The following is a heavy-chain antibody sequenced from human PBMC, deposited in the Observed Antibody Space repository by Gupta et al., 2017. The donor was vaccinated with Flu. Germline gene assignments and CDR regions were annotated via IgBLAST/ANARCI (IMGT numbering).Heavy chain of an antibody. Sequence: QVQLYESGPGLVEPSQTLSLICTVSGDSISSNDFYWSWIRQRPGKGLEWIGYIYYTGTTYYNPSLKSRVTTSVDMSKNQFSLRMSSMTAADTAVYYCARYGGNSRNFDYWGQGTLVTVSS. J-gene: IGHJ4*02. CDR1: GDSISSNDFY. CDR3: ARYGGNSRNFDY. V-gene: IGHV4-31*03. D-gene: IGHD2-21*02. CDR2: IYYTGTT.